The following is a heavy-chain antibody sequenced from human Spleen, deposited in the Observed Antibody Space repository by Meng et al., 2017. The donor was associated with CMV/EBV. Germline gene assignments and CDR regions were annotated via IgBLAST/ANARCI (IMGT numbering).Heavy chain of an antibody. CDR2: IYYSGST. V-gene: IGHV4-61*01. CDR1: GGAVASASYY. Sequence: PVSGGAVASASYYWRWIRQPPGKGLEWIGYIYYSGSTNYNPSLKSRVTISVETSKNQFSLKLTSVTAVDTAVYYCARVLGGNWFDPWGQGTLVTVSS. J-gene: IGHJ5*02. D-gene: IGHD7-27*01. CDR3: ARVLGGNWFDP.